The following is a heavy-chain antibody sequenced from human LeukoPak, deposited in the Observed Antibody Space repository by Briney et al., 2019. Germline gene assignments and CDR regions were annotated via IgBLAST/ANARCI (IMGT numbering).Heavy chain of an antibody. CDR2: IGSSSSYI. J-gene: IGHJ4*02. Sequence: GGSLRLSCAASGFTFSSYSMNWVRQAPGKGLEWVSSIGSSSSYIYYTDSVKGRFTISRDNSKNTLYLQMNSLRAEDTAVYYCAGTIYLKGSPFDYWGQGTLVTVSS. CDR3: AGTIYLKGSPFDY. CDR1: GFTFSSYS. D-gene: IGHD1-1*01. V-gene: IGHV3-21*01.